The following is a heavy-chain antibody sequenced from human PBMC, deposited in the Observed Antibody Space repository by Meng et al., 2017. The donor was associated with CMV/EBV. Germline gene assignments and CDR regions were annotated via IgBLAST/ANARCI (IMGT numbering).Heavy chain of an antibody. CDR1: GGSISSYY. CDR2: IYYSGST. Sequence: GSLRLSCTVSGGSISSYYWSWIRQPPGKGLEWIGYIYYSGSTNYNPSLKSRVTISVDTSKNQFSLKLSSVTAADTAVYYCARVGSSSWYDLNYFDYWGQGTLVSVSS. D-gene: IGHD6-13*01. CDR3: ARVGSSSWYDLNYFDY. J-gene: IGHJ4*02. V-gene: IGHV4-59*01.